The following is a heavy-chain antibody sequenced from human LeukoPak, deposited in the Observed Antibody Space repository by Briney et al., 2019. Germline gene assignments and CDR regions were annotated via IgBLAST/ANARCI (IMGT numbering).Heavy chain of an antibody. Sequence: SETLSLTCAVYGGSFSGYYWSWIRQPPGKGLEWIGEISHSGSTNYNPSLKSRVTISVDTSKNQFSLKLSSVTAADTAVYYCARHAGMGTYYYGSGSYYKGRFDPWGQGTLVTVSS. CDR2: ISHSGST. J-gene: IGHJ5*02. CDR3: ARHAGMGTYYYGSGSYYKGRFDP. V-gene: IGHV4-34*01. CDR1: GGSFSGYY. D-gene: IGHD3-10*01.